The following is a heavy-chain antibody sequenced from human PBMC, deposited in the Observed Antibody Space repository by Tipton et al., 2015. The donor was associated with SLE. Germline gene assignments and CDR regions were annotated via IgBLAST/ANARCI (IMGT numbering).Heavy chain of an antibody. D-gene: IGHD1-26*01. V-gene: IGHV4-59*08. CDR2: MHHTGAT. CDR3: ASLAGTYSSYFRDY. Sequence: TLSLTCTVSGGSISSYYWSWIRQPPGKGLEWIGSMHHTGATYSSPSLKSRVTLSLDKSQNQFSLKLTSVTAADTAVYYCASLAGTYSSYFRDYWGRGALVSVSS. CDR1: GGSISSYY. J-gene: IGHJ4*02.